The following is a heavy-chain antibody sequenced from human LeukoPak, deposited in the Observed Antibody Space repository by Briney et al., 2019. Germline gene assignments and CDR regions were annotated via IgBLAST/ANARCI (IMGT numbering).Heavy chain of an antibody. D-gene: IGHD6-19*01. CDR1: GFTFSSYG. Sequence: PGRSLRLSCAASGFTFSSYGMHWVRQAPGKGLEWMAVISYDGNKQYYADSAKGRFTISRDNSKNTIYLQVNSLRPEDTAVYYCARDRGGWYKDALDVWGQGTMLTASS. J-gene: IGHJ3*01. V-gene: IGHV3-30*19. CDR2: ISYDGNKQ. CDR3: ARDRGGWYKDALDV.